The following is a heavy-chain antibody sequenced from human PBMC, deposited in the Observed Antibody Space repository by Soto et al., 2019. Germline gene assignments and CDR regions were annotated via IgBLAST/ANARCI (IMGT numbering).Heavy chain of an antibody. CDR3: ARRIGSVTGLDY. V-gene: IGHV1-3*01. D-gene: IGHD4-17*01. J-gene: IGHJ4*02. Sequence: ASVKVSCKASGYTFTGYAMHWVRQAPGQRLEWMGWINAGNGNTKYSQKFQGRVTITRDTSASTAYMELSSLRSEDTAVYYCARRIGSVTGLDYWGQGTLVTVSS. CDR1: GYTFTGYA. CDR2: INAGNGNT.